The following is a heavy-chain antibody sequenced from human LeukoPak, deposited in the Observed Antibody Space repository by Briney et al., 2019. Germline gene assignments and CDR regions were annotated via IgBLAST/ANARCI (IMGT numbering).Heavy chain of an antibody. Sequence: GASVKVSCKASGYTFTSYGISWVGQAPGQGLEWMGWISAYNGNTNYAQKLQGRVTMTTDTSTSTAYMELRSLRSDDTAVYYCARAITIFGVVIISEFDYWGQGTLVTVSS. D-gene: IGHD3-3*01. CDR3: ARAITIFGVVIISEFDY. CDR2: ISAYNGNT. CDR1: GYTFTSYG. V-gene: IGHV1-18*01. J-gene: IGHJ4*02.